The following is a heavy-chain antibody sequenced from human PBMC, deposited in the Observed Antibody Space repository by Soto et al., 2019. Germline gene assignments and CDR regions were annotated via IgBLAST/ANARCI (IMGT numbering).Heavy chain of an antibody. J-gene: IGHJ6*02. V-gene: IGHV4-59*01. D-gene: IGHD3-3*01. CDR2: IYYSGST. CDR3: ARGSPDFWSGYGYYYYGMDV. Sequence: SETLSLTCTVSGGSISSYHWSWIRQPPGKGLEWIGYIYYSGSTNYNPSLKSRVTISVDTSKNQFSLKLSSVTAADTAVYYCARGSPDFWSGYGYYYYGMDVWGQGTTVTVSS. CDR1: GGSISSYH.